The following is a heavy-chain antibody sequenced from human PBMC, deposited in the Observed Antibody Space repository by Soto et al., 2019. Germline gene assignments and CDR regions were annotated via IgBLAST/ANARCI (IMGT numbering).Heavy chain of an antibody. J-gene: IGHJ4*02. CDR2: IYHSGST. CDR1: GGSISSGGYS. CDR3: AKDTGPN. Sequence: TLSLTCAVSGGSISSGGYSWSWIRQPPGKGLEWIGYIYHSGSTYYNPSLKSRVTISVDRSKNSLYLQMNSLRAEDTAFYYCAKDTGPNWGQGTLVTVSS. V-gene: IGHV4-30-2*01.